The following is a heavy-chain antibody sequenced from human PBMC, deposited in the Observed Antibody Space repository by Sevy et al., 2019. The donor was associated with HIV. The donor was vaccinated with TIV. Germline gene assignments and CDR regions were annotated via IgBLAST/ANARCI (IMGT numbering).Heavy chain of an antibody. CDR2: IIPIFGTA. J-gene: IGHJ6*02. D-gene: IGHD2-2*01. CDR1: GGTFSSYA. CDR3: ASRVEDIVVVPAADYGMNV. Sequence: ASVKVSCKASGGTFSSYAISWVRQAPGQGLEWMGGIIPIFGTANYAQKFQGRVTITADESTSTAYMELSSLRSEDMAVYYCASRVEDIVVVPAADYGMNVWGQGTTVTVSS. V-gene: IGHV1-69*13.